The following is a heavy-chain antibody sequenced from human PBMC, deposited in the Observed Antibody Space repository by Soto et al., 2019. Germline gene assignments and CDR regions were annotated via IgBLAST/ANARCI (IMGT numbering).Heavy chain of an antibody. D-gene: IGHD2-2*02. V-gene: IGHV3-23*01. CDR2: ISGSGGST. Sequence: GGSLRLSCAASGFTFSNYAMNWVRQAPGKGLEWVSAISGSGGSTNYAESVKGRFTISRDNSKNTLFLQMNSLRAEDTAVYYCAKDPGPFIYCSSISCYTGGPDYWGQGTLVTVSS. CDR3: AKDPGPFIYCSSISCYTGGPDY. J-gene: IGHJ4*02. CDR1: GFTFSNYA.